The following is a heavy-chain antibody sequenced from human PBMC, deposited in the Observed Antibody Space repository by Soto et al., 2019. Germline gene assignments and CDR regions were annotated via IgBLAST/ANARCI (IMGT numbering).Heavy chain of an antibody. Sequence: EVQLVESGGGLIQPGGSLRLSCAASGFTVSSNYMSWVRQAPGKGLEWVSVIYSGGSTYYADSVKGRFTISRDNSKNTLYLQMNSLRAEDTAVYYCARDRVESGYPEYFQHWGRGTRVTVSS. CDR1: GFTVSSNY. J-gene: IGHJ1*01. V-gene: IGHV3-53*01. D-gene: IGHD3-22*01. CDR3: ARDRVESGYPEYFQH. CDR2: IYSGGST.